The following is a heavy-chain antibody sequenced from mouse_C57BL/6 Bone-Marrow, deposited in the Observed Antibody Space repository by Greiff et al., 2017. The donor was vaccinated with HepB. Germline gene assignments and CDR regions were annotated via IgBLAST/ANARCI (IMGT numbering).Heavy chain of an antibody. V-gene: IGHV1-5*01. Sequence: EVQLQQSGTVLARPGASVKMSCKTSGYTFTSYWMHWVKQRPGQGLEWIGAIYPGNSDTSYNQKFKGKAKLTAVTSASTAYMELSSLTNEDSAVYYCTRWFITTVVGDYYAMDYWGQGTSVTVSS. D-gene: IGHD1-1*01. J-gene: IGHJ4*01. CDR1: GYTFTSYW. CDR3: TRWFITTVVGDYYAMDY. CDR2: IYPGNSDT.